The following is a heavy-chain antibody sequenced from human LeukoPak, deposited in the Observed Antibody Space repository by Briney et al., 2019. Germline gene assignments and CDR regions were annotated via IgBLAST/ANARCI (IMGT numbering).Heavy chain of an antibody. J-gene: IGHJ4*02. CDR3: ARSGAISLNPGTGSQLPKNPLDY. V-gene: IGHV5-51*01. Sequence: GESLKISCKGSGYSFTSYWIGWVRQMPGKGLEWMGIIYPGDSDTRYSPSFQGQVTISADKSISTAYLQWSSLKASDTAMYYCARSGAISLNPGTGSQLPKNPLDYWGQGTLVTVSS. D-gene: IGHD3-9*01. CDR1: GYSFTSYW. CDR2: IYPGDSDT.